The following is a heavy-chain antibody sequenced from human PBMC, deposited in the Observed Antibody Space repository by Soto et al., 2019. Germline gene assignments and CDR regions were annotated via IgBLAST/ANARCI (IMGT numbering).Heavy chain of an antibody. V-gene: IGHV3-73*02. D-gene: IGHD1-26*01. Sequence: EVQLVESGGGLVQPGGSLKLSCAASGFSFSDSAFHWVRQASGKGLEWVGRIRNKANSYATSYAASVRGRFTISRDVSKNTAYLQMNSLKTEDTAVYYCTRVETTPFDYWGRGTLVTVSS. CDR3: TRVETTPFDY. CDR2: IRNKANSYAT. J-gene: IGHJ4*02. CDR1: GFSFSDSA.